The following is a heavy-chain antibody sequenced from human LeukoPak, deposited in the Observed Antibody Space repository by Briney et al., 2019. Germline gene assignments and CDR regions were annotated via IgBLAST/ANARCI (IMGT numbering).Heavy chain of an antibody. CDR1: GYSFTSNY. CDR3: ARDQEAFDY. V-gene: IGHV1-46*01. J-gene: IGHJ4*02. CDR2: IYPRDGST. Sequence: ASVKVSCKASGYSFTSNYIHWVRQAPGQGLEWMGMIYPRDGSTSYAQKFQGRVTVSRDTSTSTVHMELSGLRSEDTAVYYCARDQEAFDYWGQGTLVTVSS.